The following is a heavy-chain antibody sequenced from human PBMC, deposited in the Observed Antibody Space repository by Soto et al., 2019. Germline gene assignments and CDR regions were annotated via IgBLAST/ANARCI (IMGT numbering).Heavy chain of an antibody. CDR1: GGSISSSSYY. J-gene: IGHJ4*02. Sequence: SETLSLTCTVSGGSISSSSYYWGWIRQPPGKGLEWIGSIYYSGSTYYNPSLKSRVTISVDTSKNQFSLKLSSVTAADTAVYYCARHEGNFMVRGVIPSNYFDYWGQGTLVTVSS. D-gene: IGHD3-10*01. CDR2: IYYSGST. CDR3: ARHEGNFMVRGVIPSNYFDY. V-gene: IGHV4-39*01.